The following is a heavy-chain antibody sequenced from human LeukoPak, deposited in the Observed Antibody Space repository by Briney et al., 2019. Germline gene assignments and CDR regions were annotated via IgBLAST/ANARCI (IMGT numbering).Heavy chain of an antibody. CDR1: GYTFTSYY. V-gene: IGHV1-46*01. CDR3: ARDLDDSSGYYYYYYGMDV. CDR2: INPSGDST. Sequence: ASVKVSCKASGYTFTSYYMHWVRQAPGQGLEWMGIINPSGDSTNYAQKFQGRVTITADESTSTAYMELSSLRSEDTAVYYCARDLDDSSGYYYYYYGMDVWGQGTTVTVSS. J-gene: IGHJ6*02. D-gene: IGHD3-22*01.